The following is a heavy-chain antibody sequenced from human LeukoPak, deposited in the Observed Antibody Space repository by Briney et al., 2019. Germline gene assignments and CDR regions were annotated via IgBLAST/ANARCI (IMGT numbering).Heavy chain of an antibody. V-gene: IGHV3-30*18. J-gene: IGHJ4*02. CDR2: ISYDGGNI. Sequence: PGGSLRLSCAASGFTFTTHGMHWVRQAPGKGLEWVAFISYDGGNIYYAEAVKGRFTASRDNSKNTLFLQMNSLRAEDTAVYYCAKGGTSSVLYLDFWGQGTLVTVSS. CDR3: AKGGTSSVLYLDF. D-gene: IGHD2-2*01. CDR1: GFTFTTHG.